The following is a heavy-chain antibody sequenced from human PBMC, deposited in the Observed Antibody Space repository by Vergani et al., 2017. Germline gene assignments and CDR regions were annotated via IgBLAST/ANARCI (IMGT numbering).Heavy chain of an antibody. CDR1: GGTFSSYA. J-gene: IGHJ5*02. D-gene: IGHD2-21*02. CDR3: AREVPYCGGDCYTWFDP. V-gene: IGHV1-69*04. Sequence: QVQLVQSGAEVKKPGSSVKVSCKASGGTFSSYAISWVRQAPGQGLEWMGRIIPILGIANYAQKFQGRVTSTADKSTSTAYMELSSLRSEDTAVYYCAREVPYCGGDCYTWFDPWGQGTLVTVSS. CDR2: IIPILGIA.